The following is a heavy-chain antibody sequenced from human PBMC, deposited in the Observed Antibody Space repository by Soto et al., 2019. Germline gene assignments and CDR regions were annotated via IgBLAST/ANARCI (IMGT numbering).Heavy chain of an antibody. CDR1: GYTFTSYD. V-gene: IGHV1-8*01. Sequence: QVQLVQSGAEVKKPGASVKVSCKASGYTFTSYDINWVRQATGQGLEWMGWMSPNSGNTGYAQKFQGRVTMTKNTSISTAYMELSSLRSEDTDVYYGARETTTRGVAVWGQGNTVTVSS. D-gene: IGHD1-1*01. CDR2: MSPNSGNT. CDR3: ARETTTRGVAV. J-gene: IGHJ6*02.